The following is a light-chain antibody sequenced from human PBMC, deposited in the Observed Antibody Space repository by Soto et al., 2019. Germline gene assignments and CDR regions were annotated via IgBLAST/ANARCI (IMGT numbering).Light chain of an antibody. CDR2: DAS. J-gene: IGKJ1*01. V-gene: IGKV3-15*01. Sequence: EIVMTQSPATLSVSPGERATLACRASQRVSSNLAWYQQKPGQAPRLLIYDASTRATGIPARFSGSGSGTEFTLTISSLQSEDFAVYYCKQYNNWPPMAFGQGTKVEIK. CDR1: QRVSSN. CDR3: KQYNNWPPMA.